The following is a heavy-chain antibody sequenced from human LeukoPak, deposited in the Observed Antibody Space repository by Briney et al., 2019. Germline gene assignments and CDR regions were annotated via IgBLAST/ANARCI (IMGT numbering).Heavy chain of an antibody. CDR1: GGSISSGGYS. V-gene: IGHV4-30-2*01. CDR3: ARVLLQPPEDWFDP. J-gene: IGHJ5*02. D-gene: IGHD1-1*01. CDR2: IYHSGST. Sequence: PSQTLSLTCAVSGGSISSGGYSWIWIRHPPGKGLEWIGYIYHSGSTYYNPSLKSRVTISVDRSKNQFSLKLSSVTAADTAVYYCARVLLQPPEDWFDPWGQGTLVTVSS.